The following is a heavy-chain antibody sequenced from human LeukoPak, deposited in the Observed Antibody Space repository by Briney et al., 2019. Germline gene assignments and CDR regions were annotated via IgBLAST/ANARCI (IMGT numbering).Heavy chain of an antibody. CDR3: ARTLLVVPAAIGDY. J-gene: IGHJ4*02. CDR2: INPNSGGT. V-gene: IGHV1-2*02. D-gene: IGHD2-2*01. CDR1: GYTFSNYY. Sequence: ASVKVSCKTSGYTFSNYYMHWVRQAPGQGLEWMGWINPNSGGTNYAQKFQGRVTMTRDTSISTAYMELSRLRSDDTAVYYCARTLLVVPAAIGDYWGQGTLVTVSS.